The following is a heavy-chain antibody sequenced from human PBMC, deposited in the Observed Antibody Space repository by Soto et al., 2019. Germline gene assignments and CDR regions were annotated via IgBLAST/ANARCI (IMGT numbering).Heavy chain of an antibody. D-gene: IGHD3-3*01. CDR2: MNANNGNT. Sequence: ASVKVSCKASGYTFTSYDINWVRQATGQRLEWMGWMNANNGNTSYAQKFQGRVTMTRDTSMSTAYMELSSLRSEDTAVYYCARDRIRSWYNWSDPWGQGTLVTVSS. V-gene: IGHV1-8*01. CDR3: ARDRIRSWYNWSDP. CDR1: GYTFTSYD. J-gene: IGHJ5*02.